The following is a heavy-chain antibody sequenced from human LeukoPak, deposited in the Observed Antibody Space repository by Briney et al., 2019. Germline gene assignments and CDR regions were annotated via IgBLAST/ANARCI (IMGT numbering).Heavy chain of an antibody. CDR3: ARLIRDSSGYYFDY. D-gene: IGHD3-22*01. CDR2: IYYSGST. Sequence: PSETLSLTCTVSGGSISSYYWSWIRQPPGKGLEWIGYIYYSGSTNYNPSLKSRVTISVDTSKNQFSLKLSSVTAADTAVYYCARLIRDSSGYYFDYWGQGTLVTVSS. J-gene: IGHJ4*02. CDR1: GGSISSYY. V-gene: IGHV4-59*01.